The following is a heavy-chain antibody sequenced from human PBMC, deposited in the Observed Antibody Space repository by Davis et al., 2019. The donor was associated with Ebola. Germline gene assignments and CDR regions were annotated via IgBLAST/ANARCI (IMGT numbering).Heavy chain of an antibody. Sequence: GESLKISCAASGFTFSSYAMSWVRQAPGKGLFWVSGISGSGDDASYADSVKGRFTISRDNAKSLLYLQMNSLRAEDTAVYYCVPSPFDYWGQGTLVTVSS. CDR1: GFTFSSYA. V-gene: IGHV3-23*01. J-gene: IGHJ4*02. CDR3: VPSPFDY. CDR2: ISGSGDDA.